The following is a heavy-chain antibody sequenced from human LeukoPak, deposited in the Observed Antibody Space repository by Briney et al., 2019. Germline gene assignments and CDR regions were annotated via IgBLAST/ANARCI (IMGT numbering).Heavy chain of an antibody. CDR3: ARDAKKYYYDSSGYYY. D-gene: IGHD3-22*01. V-gene: IGHV1-18*01. CDR2: ISAYNGNT. Sequence: ASVNVSCKASGYTFSSYGISWVRQAPGQGLEWMGWISAYNGNTNYAQKLQGRVTMTTDTSTSTAFMELRSLRSDDAAVYYCARDAKKYYYDSSGYYYWGQGTLATVSS. J-gene: IGHJ4*02. CDR1: GYTFSSYG.